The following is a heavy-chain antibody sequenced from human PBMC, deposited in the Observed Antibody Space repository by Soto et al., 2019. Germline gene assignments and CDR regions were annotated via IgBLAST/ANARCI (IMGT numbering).Heavy chain of an antibody. Sequence: ASVKVSCNASGYIFTSYGISWVRQAPGQGLEWMGFISAYNGNTKYAQNLQGRVTLTPDTSTYTAYMEPRSLQSHDTAVYYCARDFGSDLSAHGAVFHXWGQGAPVTVSX. J-gene: IGHJ4*02. V-gene: IGHV1-18*01. D-gene: IGHD3-3*01. CDR1: GYIFTSYG. CDR2: ISAYNGNT. CDR3: ARDFGSDLSAHGAVFHX.